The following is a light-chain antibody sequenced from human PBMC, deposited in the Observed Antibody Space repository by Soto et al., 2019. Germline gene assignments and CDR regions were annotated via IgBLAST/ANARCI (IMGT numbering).Light chain of an antibody. Sequence: IQMTQSPSSLSASVGDRVTITCRASQGVRDDVGWYQQKPGKAPKLLIYSASTFQSGVPSRFSGSGSGTDFTLTIIGLQPEDFAAYYCLQENSYPLTFGGGTKVEIK. V-gene: IGKV1-6*01. CDR1: QGVRDD. J-gene: IGKJ4*01. CDR3: LQENSYPLT. CDR2: SAS.